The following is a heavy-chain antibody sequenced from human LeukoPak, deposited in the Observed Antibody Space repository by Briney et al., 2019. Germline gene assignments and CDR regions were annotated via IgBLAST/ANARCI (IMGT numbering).Heavy chain of an antibody. V-gene: IGHV1-2*02. J-gene: IGHJ5*02. CDR1: GYTFTGYY. D-gene: IGHD2-15*01. CDR2: INPNSGGT. Sequence: GASVKVSCKASGYTFTGYYMHWVRQAPGQGLEWMGWINPNSGGTNYAQKFQGRVTMTRDTSISTAYMELSRLRSDDTAVYYCARRPRGAPAWFDPWGQGTLVTVSS. CDR3: ARRPRGAPAWFDP.